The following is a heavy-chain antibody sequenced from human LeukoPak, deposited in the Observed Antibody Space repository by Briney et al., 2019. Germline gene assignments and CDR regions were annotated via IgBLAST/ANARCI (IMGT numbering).Heavy chain of an antibody. CDR1: GFTFSSYD. Sequence: SGGSLRLSCAASGFTFSSYDMHWVRQATGKGLEWVSAIGTAGDTYYPGSLKGRFTISRDTAKNSLYLQMNSLTAGDTAVYYCARASQMYSSDALYYWGQGTLVTVSS. J-gene: IGHJ4*02. CDR3: ARASQMYSSDALYY. D-gene: IGHD6-19*01. CDR2: IGTAGDT. V-gene: IGHV3-13*01.